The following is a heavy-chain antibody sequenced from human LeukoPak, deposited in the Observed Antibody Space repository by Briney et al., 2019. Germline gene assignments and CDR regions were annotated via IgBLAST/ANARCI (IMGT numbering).Heavy chain of an antibody. D-gene: IGHD5-18*01. V-gene: IGHV5-51*01. CDR3: ATLSTGYDYGYQNPLDY. Sequence: GGSLKISCKGSGYRFESYWIAWVRQLPGKGLEWMGIIYPGDSDARYSPSFQSQVSMSADKSISTAYLQWSRLEASDTAMYYCATLSTGYDYGYQNPLDYWGQGTLVTVSS. CDR2: IYPGDSDA. CDR1: GYRFESYW. J-gene: IGHJ4*02.